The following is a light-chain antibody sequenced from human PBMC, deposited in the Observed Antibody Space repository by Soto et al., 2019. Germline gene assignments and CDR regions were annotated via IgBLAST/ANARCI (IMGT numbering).Light chain of an antibody. CDR3: SSYTTSSTPYV. CDR1: DSDVGGYNY. V-gene: IGLV2-14*01. CDR2: EVS. J-gene: IGLJ1*01. Sequence: SVLTQPASVSGSPGQSITISCTGTDSDVGGYNYVSWYQQHPGKAPKLMIYEVSNRPSGVSTRFSGSKSGNTASLTISGLQAEDEADYYCSSYTTSSTPYVFGTGTKVTVL.